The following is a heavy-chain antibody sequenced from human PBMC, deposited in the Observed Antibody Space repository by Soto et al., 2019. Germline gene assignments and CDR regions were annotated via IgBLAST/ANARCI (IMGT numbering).Heavy chain of an antibody. CDR1: GYAFTSYD. CDR3: ARLASGNTIFGVVIRPYYYYGMDV. Sequence: SGNVYFKTSGYAFTSYDINLVRQATGQGLEWVRSTNPNSGNTGYAQKFQGRVTMTRNTSISTAYMELSSLRSEDTAVYYCARLASGNTIFGVVIRPYYYYGMDVWGQGTTVTVSS. CDR2: TNPNSGNT. J-gene: IGHJ6*01. D-gene: IGHD3-3*01. V-gene: IGHV1-8*01.